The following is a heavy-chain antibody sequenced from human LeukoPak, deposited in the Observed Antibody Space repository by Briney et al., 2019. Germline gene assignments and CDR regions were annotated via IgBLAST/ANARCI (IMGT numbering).Heavy chain of an antibody. V-gene: IGHV3-30*03. J-gene: IGHJ6*02. CDR3: GRVSYDFWSGYYAPYYYYGMDV. Sequence: PGRSLRLSCAASGFTFSSYCMNWVRQAPGKGLEWVAIIKYDGSNKYYADSVKGRFTISRDNSKNSLYLQMNSLRAEDTAVYYCGRVSYDFWSGYYAPYYYYGMDVWGQGSTVTVSS. CDR2: IKYDGSNK. CDR1: GFTFSSYC. D-gene: IGHD3-3*01.